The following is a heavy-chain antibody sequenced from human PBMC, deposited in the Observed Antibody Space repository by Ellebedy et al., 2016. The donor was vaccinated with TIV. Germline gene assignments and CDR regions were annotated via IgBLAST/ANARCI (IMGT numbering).Heavy chain of an antibody. Sequence: ASVKVSXKASGYTFTGYYMHWVRQAPGQGLEWMGWINPNSGGTNYAQKFQGRVTMTRDTSISTAYMELSRLRSDDTAVYYCARDLPGYSGYDSHFDYWGQGTLVTVSS. D-gene: IGHD5-12*01. V-gene: IGHV1-2*02. J-gene: IGHJ4*02. CDR1: GYTFTGYY. CDR2: INPNSGGT. CDR3: ARDLPGYSGYDSHFDY.